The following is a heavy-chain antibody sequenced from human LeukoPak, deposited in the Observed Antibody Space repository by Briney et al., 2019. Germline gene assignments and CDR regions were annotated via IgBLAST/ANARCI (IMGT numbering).Heavy chain of an antibody. CDR1: GFTFSSYA. CDR3: AREHYYDSSGYYPI. Sequence: GGSLRLSCAVSGFTFSSYAMHWVRQAPGKGLEWVAVISYDGSNKYYADSVKGRFTISRDNSKNTLYLQMNSLRAEDTAVYYCAREHYYDSSGYYPIWGQGTMVTVSS. CDR2: ISYDGSNK. D-gene: IGHD3-22*01. V-gene: IGHV3-30-3*01. J-gene: IGHJ3*02.